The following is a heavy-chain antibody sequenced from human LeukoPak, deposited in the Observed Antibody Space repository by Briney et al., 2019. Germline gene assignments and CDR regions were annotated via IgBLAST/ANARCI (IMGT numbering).Heavy chain of an antibody. V-gene: IGHV3-21*01. D-gene: IGHD3-10*01. J-gene: IGHJ4*02. Sequence: GGSLRLSCTTSGFTFSSYSMNWVRQAPGTGLEWVSSISSGSDYIYYADSVKGRFTISRDNAKNSLYLQMTSLRAEDTAVYYCASTNHYYGSGTYDYYFDYWGQGTLLTVSS. CDR1: GFTFSSYS. CDR2: ISSGSDYI. CDR3: ASTNHYYGSGTYDYYFDY.